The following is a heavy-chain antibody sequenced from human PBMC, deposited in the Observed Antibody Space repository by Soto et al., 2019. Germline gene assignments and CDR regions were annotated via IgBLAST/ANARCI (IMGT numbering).Heavy chain of an antibody. CDR2: TYYRSNWRH. Sequence: QALSLTSAISGDSVSSNTAAWNLIRSSPSRGLEWLGRTYYRSNWRHDYAVSVKSRITVNPDTSKNHFSLQLNSVTPDDTAVYYCARGVAGSGFDLWGQGTLVTVSS. D-gene: IGHD6-19*01. CDR3: ARGVAGSGFDL. J-gene: IGHJ4*02. V-gene: IGHV6-1*01. CDR1: GDSVSSNTAA.